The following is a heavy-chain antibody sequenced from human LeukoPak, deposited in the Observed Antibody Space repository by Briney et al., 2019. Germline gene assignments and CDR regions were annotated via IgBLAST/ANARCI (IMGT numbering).Heavy chain of an antibody. J-gene: IGHJ4*02. CDR3: AKDNYGSGFDY. V-gene: IGHV3-9*01. Sequence: LRLSCAASGFTFDDYAMHWVRQAPGKGLEWVSGISWNSGSIGYADSVKGRFTISRDNAKNSLYLQMNSLRAEDTALYYCAKDNYGSGFDYWGQGTLVTVSS. CDR1: GFTFDDYA. CDR2: ISWNSGSI. D-gene: IGHD3-10*01.